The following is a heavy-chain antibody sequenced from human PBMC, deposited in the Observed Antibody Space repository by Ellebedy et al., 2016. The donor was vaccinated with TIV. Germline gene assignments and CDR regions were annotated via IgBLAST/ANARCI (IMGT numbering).Heavy chain of an antibody. J-gene: IGHJ3*02. CDR1: GGSISSYY. CDR2: IYYSGST. V-gene: IGHV4-59*01. D-gene: IGHD6-19*01. Sequence: SETLSLXXTVSGGSISSYYWSWIRQPPGKGLEWIGYIYYSGSTNYNPSLKSRVTISVDTSKNQFSLKLSSVTAADTAVYYCARDQHSSGWYDQDAFDIWGQGTIVTVSS. CDR3: ARDQHSSGWYDQDAFDI.